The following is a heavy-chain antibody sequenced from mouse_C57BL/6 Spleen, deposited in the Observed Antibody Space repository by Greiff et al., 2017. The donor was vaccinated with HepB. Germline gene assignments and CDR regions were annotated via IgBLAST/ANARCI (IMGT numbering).Heavy chain of an antibody. Sequence: VQRVESGAELARPGASVKLSCKASGYTFTSYGISWVKQRTGQGLEWIGEIYPRSGNTYYNEKFKGKATLTADKSSSTAYMELRSLTSEDSAVYFCARGGDGYIPWFAYWGQGTLVTVSA. CDR3: ARGGDGYIPWFAY. D-gene: IGHD2-3*01. V-gene: IGHV1-81*01. J-gene: IGHJ3*01. CDR2: IYPRSGNT. CDR1: GYTFTSYG.